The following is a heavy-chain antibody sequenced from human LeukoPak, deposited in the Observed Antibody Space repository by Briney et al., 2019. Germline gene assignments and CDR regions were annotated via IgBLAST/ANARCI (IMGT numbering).Heavy chain of an antibody. J-gene: IGHJ5*02. CDR2: ISSSGSTI. CDR3: VRGDRWFDP. Sequence: GGSLRLSCAASGFTFSSYEMNWVRQAPGKGLEWVSYISSSGSTIYYADSVKGRFTISRDNSKNTLYLQMSSLRAEDTAVYYCVRGDRWFDPWGQGTLVTVSS. CDR1: GFTFSSYE. D-gene: IGHD2-21*01. V-gene: IGHV3-48*03.